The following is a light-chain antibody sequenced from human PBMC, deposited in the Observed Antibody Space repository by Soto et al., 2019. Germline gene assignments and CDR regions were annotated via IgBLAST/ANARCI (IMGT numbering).Light chain of an antibody. CDR1: QSISTS. J-gene: IGKJ2*01. CDR3: QQYHSYSPYT. CDR2: KAS. V-gene: IGKV1-5*03. Sequence: DIQMTQSPSTLCASVGDRVTITCRASQSISTSLAWYQHKPGKAPRLLIYKASSLETGVSSRFTGSGSGTEFTLTISSLQPDDFATYYCQQYHSYSPYTFGQGTKLEI.